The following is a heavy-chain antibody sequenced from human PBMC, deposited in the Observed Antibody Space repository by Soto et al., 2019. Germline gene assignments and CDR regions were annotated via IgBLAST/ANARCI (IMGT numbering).Heavy chain of an antibody. D-gene: IGHD2-21*02. V-gene: IGHV4-31*03. CDR3: ARELLNPDYYYGMDV. J-gene: IGHJ6*02. CDR2: IYYSGST. Sequence: SETLSLTCTVSGGSISSRGYYWSWIRQHPGKGLEWIGYIYYSGSTYYNPSLKSRVTISVDTSKNKFSLKLSSVTAADTAVYYCARELLNPDYYYGMDVWGQGTTVTVSS. CDR1: GGSISSRGYY.